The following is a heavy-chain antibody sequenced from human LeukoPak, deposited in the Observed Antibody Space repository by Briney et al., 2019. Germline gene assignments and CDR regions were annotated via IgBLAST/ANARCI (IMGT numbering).Heavy chain of an antibody. D-gene: IGHD3-9*01. CDR2: INPDGGNT. Sequence: GASVKVSCKASGYTFTNSYIHWVRQAPGQVLEWMGLINPDGGNTNYAQNFQGRVTLTRDTSTSTVYKELSSLRSEDTAVYYCARDPDILSSGWFDPWGQGTLVTVSS. J-gene: IGHJ5*02. CDR1: GYTFTNSY. V-gene: IGHV1-46*01. CDR3: ARDPDILSSGWFDP.